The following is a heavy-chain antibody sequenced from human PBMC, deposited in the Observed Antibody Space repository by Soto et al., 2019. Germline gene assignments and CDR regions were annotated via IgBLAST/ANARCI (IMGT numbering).Heavy chain of an antibody. J-gene: IGHJ6*02. CDR1: GGSLSGYY. Sequence: KASETLSLTCAVYGGSLSGYYWTRIRQPPGKGLEWIGEINHSGTINFNPSLKSRLTISLDTSKKHFSPKLSSVTDADTAAYYCARADRTLVTSYSLDVWGQGTTVTVSS. V-gene: IGHV4-34*01. D-gene: IGHD2-21*02. CDR3: ARADRTLVTSYSLDV. CDR2: INHSGTI.